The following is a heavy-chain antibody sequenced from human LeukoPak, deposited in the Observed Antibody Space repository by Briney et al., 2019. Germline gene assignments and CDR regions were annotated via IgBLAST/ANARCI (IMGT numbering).Heavy chain of an antibody. D-gene: IGHD3-22*01. CDR3: ARDLYYYDSSGYYYVEYFDY. V-gene: IGHV1-3*01. J-gene: IGHJ4*02. CDR1: GYTFTSYA. Sequence: ASVKVSCKASGYTFTSYAMHWVRQAPGQRPEWMGWINAGKGNTKYSQKFQGRVTITRDTSASTAYMELSSLGSEDTAVYYCARDLYYYDSSGYYYVEYFDYWGQGTLVTVSS. CDR2: INAGKGNT.